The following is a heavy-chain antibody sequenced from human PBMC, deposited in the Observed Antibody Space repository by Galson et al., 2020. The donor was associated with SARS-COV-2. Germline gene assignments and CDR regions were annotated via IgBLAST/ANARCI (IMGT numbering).Heavy chain of an antibody. D-gene: IGHD1-26*01. Sequence: QLGEYLKISCAASGFSFSASWMSWVRQAPGTGLEGVASINQDGREIYYMDSVEGRFTISRDNAKNSLYLQMNSLRAEDTAGYYCATGRGAYWGLGTLVTVSS. V-gene: IGHV3-7*02. CDR1: GFSFSASW. CDR2: INQDGREI. J-gene: IGHJ4*02. CDR3: ATGRGAY.